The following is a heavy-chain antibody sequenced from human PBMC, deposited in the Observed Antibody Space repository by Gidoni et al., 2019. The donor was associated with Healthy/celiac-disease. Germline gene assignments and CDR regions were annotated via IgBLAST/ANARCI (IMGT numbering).Heavy chain of an antibody. D-gene: IGHD4-17*01. Sequence: EVQLVQSGAEVKKPGASLTISCKGSGYSFTSYWIGWVRQMPGKGLEWMGIIYPGDSDTRYSPSFQGQVTISADKSISTAYLQWSSLKASDTAMYYCARHRYGGNSRNAFDIWGQGTMVTVSS. CDR3: ARHRYGGNSRNAFDI. CDR2: IYPGDSDT. J-gene: IGHJ3*02. V-gene: IGHV5-51*01. CDR1: GYSFTSYW.